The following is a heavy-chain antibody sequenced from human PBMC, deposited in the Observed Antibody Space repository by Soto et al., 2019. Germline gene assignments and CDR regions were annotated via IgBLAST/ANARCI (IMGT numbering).Heavy chain of an antibody. V-gene: IGHV3-73*01. D-gene: IGHD3-9*01. Sequence: GGSLRLSCAASGFTFSGSAMHWVRQASGKGLEWVGRIRSKANSYATAYAASVKGRFTISRDDSKNTAYLQMNSLKTEDTAMYYCTRIPYDILTGYSMDVWGQGTTVTVSS. CDR1: GFTFSGSA. J-gene: IGHJ6*02. CDR3: TRIPYDILTGYSMDV. CDR2: IRSKANSYAT.